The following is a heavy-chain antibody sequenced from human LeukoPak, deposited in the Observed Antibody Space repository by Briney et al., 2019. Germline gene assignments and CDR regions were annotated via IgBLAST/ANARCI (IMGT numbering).Heavy chain of an antibody. Sequence: SETLSLTCAVYGGSFSGYYWSWVRQPPGKGLEWIGEMNHSGSTNYNPSLKSRVTISVDTSKNQFSLKLSSVTAADTAVYYCAGPVGSLGSRYFDLWVRPTLVAVCS. V-gene: IGHV4-34*01. CDR3: AGPVGSLGSRYFDL. CDR1: GGSFSGYY. D-gene: IGHD2-15*01. J-gene: IGHJ2*01. CDR2: MNHSGST.